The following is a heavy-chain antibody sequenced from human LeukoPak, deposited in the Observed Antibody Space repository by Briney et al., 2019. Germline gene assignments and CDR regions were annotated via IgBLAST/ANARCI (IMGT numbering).Heavy chain of an antibody. Sequence: GGSLRLSCAASGLTFSSYAMHWVRQAPGKGLEWVAVISYDGSNKYYADSVKGRFTISRDNSKNTLYLQMNSLRAEDTAVYYCARDNVGARTFDIWGQGTMVTVSS. CDR1: GLTFSSYA. CDR3: ARDNVGARTFDI. J-gene: IGHJ3*02. V-gene: IGHV3-30*04. CDR2: ISYDGSNK. D-gene: IGHD1-26*01.